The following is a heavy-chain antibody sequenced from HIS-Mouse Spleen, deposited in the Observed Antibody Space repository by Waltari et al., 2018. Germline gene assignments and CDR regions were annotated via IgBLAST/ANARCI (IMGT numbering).Heavy chain of an antibody. D-gene: IGHD6-13*01. CDR1: GGSISSSSYY. CDR3: AREIPYSSSWYDWYFDL. CDR2: IYYRGST. V-gene: IGHV4-39*07. Sequence: QLQLQESGPGLVKPSETLSLTCTVSGGSISSSSYYWGWIRQPPGKGLEGVGSIYYRGSTYYNPSLQSRVTISVDTSKNQFALKLSSVTAADTAVYYCAREIPYSSSWYDWYFDLWGRGTLVTVSS. J-gene: IGHJ2*01.